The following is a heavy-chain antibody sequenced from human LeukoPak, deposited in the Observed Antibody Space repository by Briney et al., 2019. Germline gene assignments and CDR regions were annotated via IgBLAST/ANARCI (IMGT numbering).Heavy chain of an antibody. CDR2: IRYDGSNK. J-gene: IGHJ6*03. V-gene: IGHV3-30*02. CDR1: GFTFSSYG. Sequence: PGGSLRLSCAASGFTFSSYGMHWVRQAPGKGLEWVAFIRYDGSNKYYADSVKGRFTISRDNSKNTLYLQMNSLRAEDTAVYYCARHYDCWSGSVYYYYMDVWGKGTTVTVSS. D-gene: IGHD3-3*01. CDR3: ARHYDCWSGSVYYYYMDV.